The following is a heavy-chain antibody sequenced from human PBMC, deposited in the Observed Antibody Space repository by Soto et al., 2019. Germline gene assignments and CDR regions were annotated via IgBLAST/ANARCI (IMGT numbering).Heavy chain of an antibody. Sequence: QVQLQESGPGLVKPSQTLSFTCTVSGGSISSGGYYWSWIRQHPGKGLEWIGYIYYSGSTYYNPSLKSRVTISVDTSKNQFSLKLSSVTAADTAVYYCAREARGVNYGMDVWGQGTTVTVSS. V-gene: IGHV4-31*03. CDR3: AREARGVNYGMDV. CDR2: IYYSGST. J-gene: IGHJ6*02. D-gene: IGHD3-10*01. CDR1: GGSISSGGYY.